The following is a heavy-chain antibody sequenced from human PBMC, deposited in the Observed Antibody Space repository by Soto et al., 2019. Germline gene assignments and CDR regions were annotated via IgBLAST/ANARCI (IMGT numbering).Heavy chain of an antibody. CDR3: ARVDTSMVEDY. CDR1: GYSFTSYW. V-gene: IGHV5-51*01. CDR2: IYPGDSDT. J-gene: IGHJ4*02. D-gene: IGHD5-18*01. Sequence: VESLKISCKGSGYSFTSYWIGWVRQMPGKGLEWMGIIYPGDSDTRYSPSFQGQVTISADKSISTAYLQWSSLKTSDTAMYFCARVDTSMVEDYLGQGTLVTVSS.